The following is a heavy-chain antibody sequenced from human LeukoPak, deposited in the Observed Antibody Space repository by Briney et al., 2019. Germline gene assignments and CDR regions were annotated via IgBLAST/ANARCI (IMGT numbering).Heavy chain of an antibody. CDR2: ISWDGGST. Sequence: PGGSLRLSCAASGFTFSSYTMHWVRQAPGKGLEWVSLISWDGGSTYYADSVKGRFTISRDNSKNSLYLQMNSLRTEDTALYYCAKDIYHFGVVPGGSDPWGQGTLVTVSS. CDR3: AKDIYHFGVVPGGSDP. J-gene: IGHJ5*02. CDR1: GFTFSSYT. V-gene: IGHV3-43*01. D-gene: IGHD3-3*01.